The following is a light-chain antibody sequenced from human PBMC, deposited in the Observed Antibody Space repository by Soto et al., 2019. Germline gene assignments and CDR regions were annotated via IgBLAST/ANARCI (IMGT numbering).Light chain of an antibody. CDR2: DAS. CDR1: QSISSW. V-gene: IGKV1-5*01. Sequence: DIQITQSPSTLSSSVLDRFTITCRASQSISSWLAWYQQKPGKAPKLLIYDASSLESGVPSRFSGSGSGTEFTLTISSLQPDDFATYYCQQYNSYPITFGQGTRLEIK. J-gene: IGKJ5*01. CDR3: QQYNSYPIT.